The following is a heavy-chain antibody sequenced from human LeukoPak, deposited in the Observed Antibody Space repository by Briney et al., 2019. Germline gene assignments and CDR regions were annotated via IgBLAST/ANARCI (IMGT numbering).Heavy chain of an antibody. CDR2: ISFDGSNE. D-gene: IGHD3-3*01. CDR1: GFTFSGYG. Sequence: GRSLRLSCATSGFTFSGYGMHWVRQAPGKGLEWVAVISFDGSNEYYADSVKGRFTTSRGNSVNTLYLQIDSLRAEDTAVYYCALSGYYSVNWGQGTLVTVSS. CDR3: ALSGYYSVN. V-gene: IGHV3-30*03. J-gene: IGHJ4*02.